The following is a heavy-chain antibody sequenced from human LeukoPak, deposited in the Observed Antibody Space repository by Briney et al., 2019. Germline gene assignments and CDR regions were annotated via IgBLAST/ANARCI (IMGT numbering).Heavy chain of an antibody. CDR3: ASGRADYVDY. Sequence: SGTPCPTCAVSVGAPTRYFWSSIPQPPGPRGEWIGYIYYSGSTDYNPYPKSRVTISVDTSKTQFSLKLRSVTAAGAGVYYCASGRADYVDYWGPGTLVTVSS. CDR2: IYYSGST. CDR1: VGAPTRYF. V-gene: IGHV4-59*01. J-gene: IGHJ4*02.